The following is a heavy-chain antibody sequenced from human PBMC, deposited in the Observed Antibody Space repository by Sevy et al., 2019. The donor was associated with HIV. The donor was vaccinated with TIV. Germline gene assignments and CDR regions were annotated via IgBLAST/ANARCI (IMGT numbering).Heavy chain of an antibody. V-gene: IGHV3-7*03. CDR3: GRAAGSGWYDY. CDR1: GFTFSSYW. CDR2: IKQDGSEK. J-gene: IGHJ4*02. D-gene: IGHD6-19*01. Sequence: GGSLRLSCAASGFTFSSYWMSWVRQAPGKGLEWVTNIKQDGSEKYYVDSVKGRFTISRDNAKNSLYLQMNSLRAEDTAVYYCGRAAGSGWYDYWGQGTLVTVSS.